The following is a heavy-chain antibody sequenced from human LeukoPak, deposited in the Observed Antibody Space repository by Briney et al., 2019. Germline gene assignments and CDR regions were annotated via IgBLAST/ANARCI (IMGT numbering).Heavy chain of an antibody. D-gene: IGHD3-10*01. V-gene: IGHV3-7*01. CDR3: AIGGRFGLLDY. CDR2: IKQDGSEK. J-gene: IGHJ4*02. Sequence: GGSPRLSCAASGFTFSSYWMSWVRQAPGKGLEWVANIKQDGSEKYYVDSVKGRFTISRDNAKNSLYLQMNSLRAEDTAVYYCAIGGRFGLLDYWGQGTLVTVSS. CDR1: GFTFSSYW.